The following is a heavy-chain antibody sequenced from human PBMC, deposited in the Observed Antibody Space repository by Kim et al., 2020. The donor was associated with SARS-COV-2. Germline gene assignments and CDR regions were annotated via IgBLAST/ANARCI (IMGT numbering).Heavy chain of an antibody. Sequence: ADSVKGRFTISRDNAKNSLYLQMNSLRAEDTAVYYCAKASRGYSYGFMDVWGQGTTVTVSS. J-gene: IGHJ6*02. CDR3: AKASRGYSYGFMDV. V-gene: IGHV3-11*03. D-gene: IGHD5-18*01.